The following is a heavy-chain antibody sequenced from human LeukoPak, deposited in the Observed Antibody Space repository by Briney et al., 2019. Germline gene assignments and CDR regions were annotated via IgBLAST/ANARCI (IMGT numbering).Heavy chain of an antibody. V-gene: IGHV4-59*01. D-gene: IGHD3-10*01. CDR3: ARSGDQPYGSGSYMATSYYFDY. J-gene: IGHJ4*02. Sequence: KASQTLSLTCTVSGGSISSYYWSWIRQPPGKGLEWIGYIYYSGSTNYNPSLKSRVTISVDTSKNQFSLKLSSVTAADTAVYYCARSGDQPYGSGSYMATSYYFDYWGQGTLVTVSS. CDR1: GGSISSYY. CDR2: IYYSGST.